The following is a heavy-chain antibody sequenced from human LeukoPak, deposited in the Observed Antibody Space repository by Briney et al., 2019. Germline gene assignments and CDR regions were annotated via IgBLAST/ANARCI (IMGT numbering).Heavy chain of an antibody. CDR1: GFTFSSYS. V-gene: IGHV3-48*02. CDR3: ARDRRCSSTSCYYFDY. J-gene: IGHJ4*02. Sequence: TGGSLRLSCAASGFTFSSYSMNWVRQAPGKGLEWVSYISSSSSTIYYADSVKGRFTISRDNAKNSLYLQMNSLRDEDTAVYYCARDRRCSSTSCYYFDYWGQGTLVTVSS. CDR2: ISSSSSTI. D-gene: IGHD2-2*01.